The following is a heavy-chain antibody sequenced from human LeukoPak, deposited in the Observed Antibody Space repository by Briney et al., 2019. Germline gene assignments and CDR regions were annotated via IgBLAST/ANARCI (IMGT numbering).Heavy chain of an antibody. CDR1: GFTFTSSA. Sequence: VASVKVSCKASGFTFTSSAMQWVRQARGQRLEWVGWIVVGSGNTNYAQKFQERVTITRDMSTSTAYMELRSLRSEDTAVYYCAAAQNFPVYCSGGSCSYYFDYWGQGTLVTVSS. J-gene: IGHJ4*02. D-gene: IGHD2-15*01. V-gene: IGHV1-58*02. CDR3: AAAQNFPVYCSGGSCSYYFDY. CDR2: IVVGSGNT.